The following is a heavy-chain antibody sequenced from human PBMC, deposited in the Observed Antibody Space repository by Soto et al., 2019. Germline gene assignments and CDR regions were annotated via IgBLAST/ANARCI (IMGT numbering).Heavy chain of an antibody. D-gene: IGHD3-10*01. CDR2: ISYDVSNK. Sequence: GGSLRLSCSASGFTFSSYGMHWVRQAPGKGLEWVAVISYDVSNKYYADSVKGRFTISRDNSKNTLYLQMNSLRAEDTAVYYCAKEPHYYRSGSYSFVYWGQGTRVTFSS. CDR1: GFTFSSYG. J-gene: IGHJ4*02. V-gene: IGHV3-30*18. CDR3: AKEPHYYRSGSYSFVY.